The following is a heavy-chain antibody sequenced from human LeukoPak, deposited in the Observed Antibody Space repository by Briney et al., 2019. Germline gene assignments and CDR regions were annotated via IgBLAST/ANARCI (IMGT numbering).Heavy chain of an antibody. Sequence: SETLSLTCTVSGYSISSGYYWGWIRQPPGKGLEWIGSIYHSGSTYYNPSLKSRVTISVDTSNNQLSLKLSSVTAADTAVYYCARAPVGYCSGGSCHDAFDIWGQGTMVTVSS. J-gene: IGHJ3*02. V-gene: IGHV4-38-2*02. D-gene: IGHD2-15*01. CDR3: ARAPVGYCSGGSCHDAFDI. CDR1: GYSISSGYY. CDR2: IYHSGST.